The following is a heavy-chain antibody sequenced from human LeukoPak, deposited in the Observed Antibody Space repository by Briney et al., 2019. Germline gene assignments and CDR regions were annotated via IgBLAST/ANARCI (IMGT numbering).Heavy chain of an antibody. CDR2: ISGSGGST. V-gene: IGHV3-23*01. CDR3: AKLGIVVVVAATTWFDP. J-gene: IGHJ5*02. Sequence: PGGSLSLSCAASGCTFSSYAMSWVRQAPGKGLEWVSAISGSGGSTYYADSVKGRFIISRDNSKNTLYLQMNSLRAEDTAVYYCAKLGIVVVVAATTWFDPWGQGTLVTVSS. CDR1: GCTFSSYA. D-gene: IGHD2-15*01.